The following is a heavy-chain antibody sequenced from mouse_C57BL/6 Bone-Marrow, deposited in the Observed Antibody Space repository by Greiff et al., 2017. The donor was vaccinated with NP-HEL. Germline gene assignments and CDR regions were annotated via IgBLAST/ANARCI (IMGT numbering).Heavy chain of an antibody. CDR2: IYPGSGST. V-gene: IGHV1-55*01. J-gene: IGHJ1*03. D-gene: IGHD1-1*01. CDR3: ARSYGSSPWYFDV. Sequence: QVQLQQPGAELVKPGASVKMSCKASGYTFTSYWLTWVKQRPGQGLEWIGDIYPGSGSTNYNEKFKSKATLTVDPSSSTAYMQLSSLTSEDAAVYYCARSYGSSPWYFDVWGTGTTVTVSS. CDR1: GYTFTSYW.